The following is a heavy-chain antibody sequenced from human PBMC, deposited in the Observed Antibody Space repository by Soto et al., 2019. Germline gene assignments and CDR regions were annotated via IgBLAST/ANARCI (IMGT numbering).Heavy chain of an antibody. J-gene: IGHJ1*01. CDR3: ARGWGSDSTTYYYAY. CDR1: GGTFSSST. V-gene: IGHV1-69*01. Sequence: QVQLVQSGAEVRRPGSSVRVSCKASGGTFSSSTISWVRQAPGQGLEWVGGITPIFGKANYAQKFQGRVTITADESTSTAYMELSSLRSEDTALYFCARGWGSDSTTYYYAYWGQVTSVTVSS. CDR2: ITPIFGKA. D-gene: IGHD3-22*01.